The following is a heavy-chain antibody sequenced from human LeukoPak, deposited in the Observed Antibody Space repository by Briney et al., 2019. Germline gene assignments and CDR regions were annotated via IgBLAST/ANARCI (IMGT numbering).Heavy chain of an antibody. Sequence: PGGSLRLSCAASGFTFSSYWMSWVRQAPGKGLEWVANIKQDGSEKYYVDSVKGRFTISRDNAKNSLYLQMNSLRAEDTAVYYCAKDSYDFWSGGDYWGQGTLVTVSS. CDR3: AKDSYDFWSGGDY. J-gene: IGHJ4*02. CDR2: IKQDGSEK. D-gene: IGHD3-3*01. V-gene: IGHV3-7*03. CDR1: GFTFSSYW.